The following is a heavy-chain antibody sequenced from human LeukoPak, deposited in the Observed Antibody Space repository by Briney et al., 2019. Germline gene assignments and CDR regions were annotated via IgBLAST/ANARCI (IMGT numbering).Heavy chain of an antibody. CDR1: GFTVSSNY. Sequence: PGGSLRLSCAASGFTVSSNYMSWVRQAPGKGLEWVSVVYSGGSTYHADSVKGRSTISRDNSKNTLYLQMNYLRVEDTAVYYCARGAVSGRGPIDYWGQGTLVTVSS. D-gene: IGHD6-25*01. V-gene: IGHV3-53*01. CDR3: ARGAVSGRGPIDY. CDR2: VYSGGST. J-gene: IGHJ4*02.